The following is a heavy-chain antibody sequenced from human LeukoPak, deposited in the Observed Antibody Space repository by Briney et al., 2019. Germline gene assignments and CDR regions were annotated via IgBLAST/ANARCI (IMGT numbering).Heavy chain of an antibody. Sequence: GGSLRLSCAASGFTFSSYWMSWVRQASGKGLEWVANIKQDGSEKYYVDSVKGRFTISRDNAKNSLYLQMNSLRAEDTAVYYCARGGSGSFYYYYMDVWGKGTTVTVSS. CDR1: GFTFSSYW. CDR2: IKQDGSEK. V-gene: IGHV3-7*01. J-gene: IGHJ6*03. CDR3: ARGGSGSFYYYYMDV. D-gene: IGHD3-10*01.